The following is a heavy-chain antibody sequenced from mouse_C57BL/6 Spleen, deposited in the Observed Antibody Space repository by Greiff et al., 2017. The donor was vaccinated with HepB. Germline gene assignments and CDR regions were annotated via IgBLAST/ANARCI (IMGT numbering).Heavy chain of an antibody. CDR2: ISGGGGNT. J-gene: IGHJ2*01. CDR1: GFTFSSYT. Sequence: VQLKESGGGLVKPGGSLKLSCAASGFTFSSYTMSWVRQTPEKRLEWVATISGGGGNTYYPDSVKGRFTISRDNAKNTLYLQMSSLRSEDTALYYCASLSSGYFDYWGQGTTLTVSS. V-gene: IGHV5-9*01. CDR3: ASLSSGYFDY. D-gene: IGHD3-2*02.